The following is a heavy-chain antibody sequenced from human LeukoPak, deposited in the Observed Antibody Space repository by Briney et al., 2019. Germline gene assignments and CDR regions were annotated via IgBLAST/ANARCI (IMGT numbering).Heavy chain of an antibody. D-gene: IGHD3-9*01. CDR3: ARSIGLTGGGVDV. CDR2: ITNGGSTI. CDR1: GFSVRDYN. J-gene: IGHJ6*02. V-gene: IGHV3-11*01. Sequence: VGSLRLTRAASGFSVRDYNMNGVREAPGKGLEWVSYITNGGSTIHHADSVKGRFTISRDNAKKTLYLQMNSLRAEDTAVYYCARSIGLTGGGVDVWGQGTTVTVSS.